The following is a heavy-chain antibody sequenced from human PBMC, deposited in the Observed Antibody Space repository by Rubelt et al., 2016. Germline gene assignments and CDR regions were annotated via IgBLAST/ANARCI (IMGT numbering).Heavy chain of an antibody. CDR3: ARVRGAVAGIFDY. V-gene: IGHV4-39*07. CDR1: GGSISSSTDY. J-gene: IGHJ4*02. Sequence: QLQLQESGPGLVKPSETLSLTCTVSGGSISSSTDYWGWIRQPPGKGLEWIGSIYYSGSTNYNPSLKSRVTISVDKSKNQFSLKLSSVTAADTAVYYCARVRGAVAGIFDYWGQGTLVTVSS. CDR2: IYYSGST. D-gene: IGHD6-19*01.